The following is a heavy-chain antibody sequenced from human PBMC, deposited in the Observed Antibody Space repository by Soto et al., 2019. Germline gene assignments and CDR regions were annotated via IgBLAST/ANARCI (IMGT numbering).Heavy chain of an antibody. CDR1: GFTFSSYA. CDR3: AKDPSYYCSSTSCYFGWFDP. D-gene: IGHD2-2*01. V-gene: IGHV3-23*01. Sequence: EVQLLESGGGLVQPGGSLRLSCAASGFTFSSYAMSWVRQAPGKGLEWVSAISGSGGSTYYADSVKGRFTISRDNSKNTLYLQMNSLRDEDTAVYYCAKDPSYYCSSTSCYFGWFDPWGQGTLVTVSS. CDR2: ISGSGGST. J-gene: IGHJ5*02.